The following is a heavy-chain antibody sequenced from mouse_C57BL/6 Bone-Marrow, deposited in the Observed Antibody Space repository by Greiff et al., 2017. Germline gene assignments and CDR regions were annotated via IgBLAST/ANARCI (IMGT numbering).Heavy chain of an antibody. V-gene: IGHV1-15*01. CDR2: IDPETGGT. CDR1: GYTFTDYE. D-gene: IGHD6-1*01. J-gene: IGHJ3*01. CDR3: TRGPLFAY. Sequence: QVQLKQSGAELVRPGASVTLSCKASGYTFTDYEMHWVKQTPVHGLEWIGAIDPETGGTAYNQKFKGKAILTADKSSGTAYMELRSLTSDDSAVYYCTRGPLFAYWGKGTLVTVAA.